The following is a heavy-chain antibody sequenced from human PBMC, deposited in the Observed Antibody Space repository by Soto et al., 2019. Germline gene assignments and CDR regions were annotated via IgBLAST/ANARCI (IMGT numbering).Heavy chain of an antibody. V-gene: IGHV1-8*01. CDR3: ARREYYYDSSGDYYDAFDI. CDR1: GYTFTSYD. J-gene: IGHJ3*02. D-gene: IGHD3-22*01. CDR2: MNPNSGNT. Sequence: ASVKVSCKASGYTFTSYDINWVRQATGQGLEWMGWMNPNSGNTGYAQKFQGRVTMTRNTSISTAYMELSSLRSEDTAVYYCARREYYYDSSGDYYDAFDIWGQGTMVTVSS.